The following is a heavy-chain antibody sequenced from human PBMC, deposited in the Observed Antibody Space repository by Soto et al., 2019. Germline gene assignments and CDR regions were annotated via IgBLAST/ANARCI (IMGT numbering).Heavy chain of an antibody. CDR3: AKSLVGEADY. D-gene: IGHD1-26*01. Sequence: GGSLRLSCASSRFTLDAYAMSWVRQAPGKGLEWVSTITGGGANTYYADSVKGRFTISRDNSKNTLYLQMNSLRAEDTAVYYCAKSLVGEADYWGQGTLVTVSS. CDR2: ITGGGANT. V-gene: IGHV3-23*01. CDR1: RFTLDAYA. J-gene: IGHJ4*02.